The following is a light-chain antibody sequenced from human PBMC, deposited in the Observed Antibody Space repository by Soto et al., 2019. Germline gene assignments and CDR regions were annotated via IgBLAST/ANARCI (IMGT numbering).Light chain of an antibody. V-gene: IGLV2-14*01. Sequence: QSVLTQPASVSGSPGQSITISCTGTSSDIGNYNYVSWYQQHPGKAPKLMIYEVSNRPSGVSNRFSGSKSGNTASLTISGLQAEDEADYYCSSYTSSSTLTYVFGNGTKVTVL. CDR1: SSDIGNYNY. CDR2: EVS. CDR3: SSYTSSSTLTYV. J-gene: IGLJ1*01.